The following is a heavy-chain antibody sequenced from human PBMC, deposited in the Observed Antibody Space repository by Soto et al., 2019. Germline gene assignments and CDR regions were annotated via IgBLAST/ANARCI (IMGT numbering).Heavy chain of an antibody. D-gene: IGHD6-19*01. Sequence: QVQLVQSGAEVKKPGASVTVSCKTSGYTFSNYGINWVRQAPGQGLEWMGWISGYNGNTNYAQTVQGTVTLTTDTASGTVYMELSSLKPDDTSIYYCSRFIMVGGWFDPNYYHGMDVWGQGTTVTVSS. J-gene: IGHJ6*02. CDR1: GYTFSNYG. CDR3: SRFIMVGGWFDPNYYHGMDV. V-gene: IGHV1-18*01. CDR2: ISGYNGNT.